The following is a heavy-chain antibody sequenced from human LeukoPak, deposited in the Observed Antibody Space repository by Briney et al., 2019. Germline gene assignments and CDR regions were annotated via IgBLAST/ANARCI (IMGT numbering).Heavy chain of an antibody. D-gene: IGHD4-17*01. V-gene: IGHV4-30-4*01. CDR3: AREATVTAAGAFDI. Sequence: SETLSLTCTVSGGSISSGDYYWSWIRQPPGKGLEWIGYIHYSGSTYYNPSLKSRVTISVDTSKNQFSLKLSSVTAADTAVYYCAREATVTAAGAFDIWGQGTMVTVSS. CDR1: GGSISSGDYY. CDR2: IHYSGST. J-gene: IGHJ3*02.